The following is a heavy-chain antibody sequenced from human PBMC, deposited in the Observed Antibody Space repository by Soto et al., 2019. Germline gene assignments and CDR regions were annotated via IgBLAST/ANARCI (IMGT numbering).Heavy chain of an antibody. CDR2: ISYDGSNK. J-gene: IGHJ6*02. D-gene: IGHD3-3*01. CDR3: AKDMYYDFSSGYPRHYYYYYGMDV. Sequence: GGSLRLSCAASGFTFSSYGMHWVRQAPGKGLEWVAVISYDGSNKYYTDSVKGRFTISRDNSKNTLYLQMNSLRAEDTAVYYCAKDMYYDFSSGYPRHYYYYYGMDVWGQGTTVTVSS. CDR1: GFTFSSYG. V-gene: IGHV3-30*18.